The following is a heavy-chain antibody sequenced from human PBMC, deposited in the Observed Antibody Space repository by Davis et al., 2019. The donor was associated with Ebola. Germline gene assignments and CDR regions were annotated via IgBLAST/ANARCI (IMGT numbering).Heavy chain of an antibody. CDR1: GYTFTSYG. J-gene: IGHJ6*02. V-gene: IGHV1-69*13. D-gene: IGHD3-22*01. CDR3: ASSGGYHPHYYYGMDV. Sequence: SVKVSCKASGYTFTSYGISWVRQAPGQGLEWMGGIIPIFGTANYAQKFQGRVTITADESTSTAYMELSSLRSEDTAVYYCASSGGYHPHYYYGMDVWGQGTTVTVSS. CDR2: IIPIFGTA.